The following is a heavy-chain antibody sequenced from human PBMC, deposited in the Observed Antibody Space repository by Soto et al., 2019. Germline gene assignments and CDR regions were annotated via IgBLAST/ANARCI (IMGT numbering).Heavy chain of an antibody. CDR1: GGSISSYH. D-gene: IGHD1-7*01. CDR3: ARESGDNWDYEAY. V-gene: IGHV4-4*07. CDR2: IYTSGNT. Sequence: SETLSLTCTVSGGSISSYHWSWIRQSAGKGLEWIGRIYTSGNTHYNPSLKSRVTVSIDTSKNQFFLTVNSVTAADSAVYYCARESGDNWDYEAYWGQGTPVTV. J-gene: IGHJ4*02.